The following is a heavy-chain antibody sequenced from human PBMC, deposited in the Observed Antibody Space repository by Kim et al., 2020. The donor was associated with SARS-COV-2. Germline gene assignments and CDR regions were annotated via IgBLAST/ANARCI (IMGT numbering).Heavy chain of an antibody. CDR1: GGSFSGYY. CDR2: INHSGST. CDR3: ARDGGIAAAGTSY. V-gene: IGHV4-34*01. D-gene: IGHD6-13*01. Sequence: SETLSLTCAVYGGSFSGYYWSWIRQPPGKGLEWIGEINHSGSTNYNPSLKSRVTISVDTSKNQFSLKLSSVTAADTAVYYCARDGGIAAAGTSYWGQGTLVTVSS. J-gene: IGHJ4*02.